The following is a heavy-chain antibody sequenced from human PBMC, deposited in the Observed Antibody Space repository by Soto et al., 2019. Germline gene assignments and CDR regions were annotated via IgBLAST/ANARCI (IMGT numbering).Heavy chain of an antibody. CDR1: GFMFSNHG. Sequence: QVQLVESGAGVVQPGESLRLSCAASGFMFSNHGMHWVRQAPGKWLEWVAVIWSDGNNKYYADSVKVRFTIARDNSKNTVYLQMNSLRAEDTAVYYCVRGDNWNDEASDYWGQGTLVTVSS. D-gene: IGHD1-1*01. V-gene: IGHV3-33*01. CDR2: IWSDGNNK. J-gene: IGHJ4*02. CDR3: VRGDNWNDEASDY.